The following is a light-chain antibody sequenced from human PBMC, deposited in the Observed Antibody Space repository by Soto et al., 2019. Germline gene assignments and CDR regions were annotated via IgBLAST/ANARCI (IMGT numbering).Light chain of an antibody. CDR3: QQYTTSSWT. J-gene: IGKJ1*01. CDR1: QSVGSSY. CDR2: GTS. Sequence: EVVLTQSPGTLSLSPGERATLSCRASQSVGSSYLAWYQQKPGQAPRVLIHGTSSRATGIPDRFSGSGSGTDFTLTISRLEPEDFAVYYCQQYTTSSWTFGQGTKV. V-gene: IGKV3-20*01.